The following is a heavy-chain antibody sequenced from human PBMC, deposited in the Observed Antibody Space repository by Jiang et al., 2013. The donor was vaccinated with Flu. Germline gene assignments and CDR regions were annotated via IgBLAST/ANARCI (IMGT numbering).Heavy chain of an antibody. Sequence: LLKPSETLSLTCAVYGGSFSGYYWSWIRQPPGKGLEWIGEINHSGITNYNPSLKSRVTISVDTSKNQVSLNLSSVTAADTAVYYCARGGATVVNGWLDYWGQGTLVTVSS. CDR3: ARGGATVVNGWLDY. V-gene: IGHV4-34*01. D-gene: IGHD2-8*02. J-gene: IGHJ4*02. CDR1: GGSFSGYY. CDR2: INHSGIT.